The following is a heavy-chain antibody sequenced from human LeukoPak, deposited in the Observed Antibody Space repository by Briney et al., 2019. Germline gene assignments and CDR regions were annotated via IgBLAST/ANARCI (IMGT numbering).Heavy chain of an antibody. CDR2: ISYDGSNK. D-gene: IGHD5-24*01. CDR1: GFTFSSYA. J-gene: IGHJ4*02. V-gene: IGHV3-30-3*01. Sequence: GGSLRLSCAASGFTFSSYAMHWVRQAPGKGLEWVAVISYDGSNKYYADSVKGRFTISRDNSKNTLYLQMNSLRAEDTAVYYCARGPGTRRDGYTLALTDYWGQGTLVTVSS. CDR3: ARGPGTRRDGYTLALTDY.